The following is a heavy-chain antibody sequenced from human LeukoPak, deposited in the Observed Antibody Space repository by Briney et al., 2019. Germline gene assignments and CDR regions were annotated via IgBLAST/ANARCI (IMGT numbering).Heavy chain of an antibody. CDR2: ISPRGGT. D-gene: IGHD3-9*01. CDR3: ARDKSVYDILTGYHQGAFDY. J-gene: IGHJ4*02. CDR1: GGSFSGYY. Sequence: SETLSLTCAVYGGSFSGYYWSWIRQPPGKGLEWIGQISPRGGTTYNPSLESRVTISLDTSKNQFSLKLSSVTAADTAVYYCARDKSVYDILTGYHQGAFDYWGQGTLVTVSS. V-gene: IGHV4-34*01.